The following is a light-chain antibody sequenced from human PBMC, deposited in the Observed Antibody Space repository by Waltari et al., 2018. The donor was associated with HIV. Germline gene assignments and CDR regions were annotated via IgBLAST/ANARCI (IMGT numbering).Light chain of an antibody. CDR3: QVWDTSSDHRGV. CDR2: DDS. Sequence: SHVLTQPPSVSVAPRQTARITCGGNNIGSQSVHWYQQKPGQAPVLVVYDDSDRHSGIPERFSGYNSGNTATLTISRVEAGDEADYYCQVWDTSSDHRGVFGTGTKVTVL. V-gene: IGLV3-21*02. CDR1: NIGSQS. J-gene: IGLJ1*01.